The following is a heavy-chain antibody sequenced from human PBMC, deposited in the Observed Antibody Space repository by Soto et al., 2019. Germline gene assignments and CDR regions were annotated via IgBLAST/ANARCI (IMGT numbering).Heavy chain of an antibody. CDR2: IRSKANSYAT. J-gene: IGHJ4*02. V-gene: IGHV3-73*01. D-gene: IGHD1-26*01. Sequence: GSLRLSCAAXGFTFSGSAMHWVRQASGKGLEWVGRIRSKANSYATAYAASVKGRFTISRDDSKNTAYLQMNSLKTEDTAVYYCTISFRSGSPIDYWGQGTLVTVSS. CDR1: GFTFSGSA. CDR3: TISFRSGSPIDY.